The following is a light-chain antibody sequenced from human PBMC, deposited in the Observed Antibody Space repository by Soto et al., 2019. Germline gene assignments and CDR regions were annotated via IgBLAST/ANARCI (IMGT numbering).Light chain of an antibody. V-gene: IGKV3D-15*01. Sequence: EVLMTQSPAPPSLSPWGRATPSRRGSQSVSSKLAWYQRKPGQAPRLLLYATSTRATGSPARFIGSGSGTDFTLTISSLQSEDFAVYYCQQYNNWPPWTFGQGTKVDIK. CDR1: QSVSSK. J-gene: IGKJ1*01. CDR3: QQYNNWPPWT. CDR2: ATS.